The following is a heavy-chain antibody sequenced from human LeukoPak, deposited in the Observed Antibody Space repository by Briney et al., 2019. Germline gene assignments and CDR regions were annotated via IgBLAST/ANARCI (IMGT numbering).Heavy chain of an antibody. CDR3: ARDGLSDAFDI. J-gene: IGHJ3*02. CDR2: IYTSGST. Sequence: SETLSITCTVSGGSISSNSHYWNWIRQPAGKGLEWIGRIYTSGSTNYNPSLNPSLKSRATISIDTSKNQFSLRLSAVTAADTAVYYCARDGLSDAFDIRGQGTMVTVSS. V-gene: IGHV4-61*02. CDR1: GGSISSNSHY. D-gene: IGHD5-12*01.